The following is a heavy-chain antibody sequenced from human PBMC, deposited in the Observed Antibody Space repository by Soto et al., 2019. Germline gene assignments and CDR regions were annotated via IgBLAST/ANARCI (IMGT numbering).Heavy chain of an antibody. Sequence: QVQLVQSGAEVKKPGASVKVSCKASGYTFTSYDINWVRQATGQGLEWMGWMNPNSGNTGYAQKLQGRVTMTRNTSISTAYMELSSLRSEDMAVYYCARGINYYDSGDDAFDIWGQGTMVTVSS. CDR1: GYTFTSYD. J-gene: IGHJ3*02. CDR2: MNPNSGNT. V-gene: IGHV1-8*01. D-gene: IGHD3-10*01. CDR3: ARGINYYDSGDDAFDI.